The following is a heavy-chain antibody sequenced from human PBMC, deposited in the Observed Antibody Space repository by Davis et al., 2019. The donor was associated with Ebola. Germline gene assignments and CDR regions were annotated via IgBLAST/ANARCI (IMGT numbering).Heavy chain of an antibody. V-gene: IGHV5-51*01. J-gene: IGHJ3*02. CDR1: GNSFSSLW. Sequence: KVSCKGSGNSFSSLWIAWVRQMPGKGLEWMGIIYTGDSDTRYSPSFRGQVTISADNSITTAYLQWSALRASDTAMYYCATLRRTITGMDDAFDIWGQGTMVTVSP. CDR2: IYTGDSDT. D-gene: IGHD1-20*01. CDR3: ATLRRTITGMDDAFDI.